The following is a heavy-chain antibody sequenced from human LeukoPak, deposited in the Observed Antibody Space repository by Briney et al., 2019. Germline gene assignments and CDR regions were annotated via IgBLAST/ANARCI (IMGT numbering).Heavy chain of an antibody. CDR1: GGSISSASYY. V-gene: IGHV4-39*01. CDR2: IDFSGAN. Sequence: PSETLSLTCTVSGGSISSASYYWGWIRQPPGKGLEWLVSIDFSGANYYNPSLKSRVTISVDTSKNQFSLTLSSLTAADTAVYYCARQDSSGWYGSFDYWGQGILVTVSS. D-gene: IGHD6-19*01. CDR3: ARQDSSGWYGSFDY. J-gene: IGHJ4*02.